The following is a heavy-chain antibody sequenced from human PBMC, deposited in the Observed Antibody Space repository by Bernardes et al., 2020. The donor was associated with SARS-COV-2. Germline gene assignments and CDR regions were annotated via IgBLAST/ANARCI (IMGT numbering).Heavy chain of an antibody. CDR1: GDSLSSSGVA. CDR3: ARGRSSAFDI. J-gene: IGHJ3*02. CDR2: TYYKSKFYN. Sequence: SQTLSLTCAISGDSLSSSGVAWNWIRQSPSRGLEWLGRTYYKSKFYNDYSVSVRSRITINPDTSKSQFSLQLNSVTPEDTAVYYCARGRSSAFDIWGQGTLVTVSS. V-gene: IGHV6-1*01.